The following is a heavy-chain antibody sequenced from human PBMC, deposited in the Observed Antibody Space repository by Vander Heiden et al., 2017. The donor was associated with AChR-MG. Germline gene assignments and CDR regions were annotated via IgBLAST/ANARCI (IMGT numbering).Heavy chain of an antibody. J-gene: IGHJ4*02. D-gene: IGHD3-9*01. CDR2: INHSGST. CDR3: ARLTRGVGFDY. CDR1: GGSFSGYY. Sequence: QVQLQQWGAGLLKPSETLSLTCAVYGGSFSGYYWSWIRQPPGKGLEWIGEINHSGSTNYNPSLKSRVTISVDTSKNQFSLKLSSVTAADTAVYYCARLTRGVGFDYWGQGTLVTVSS. V-gene: IGHV4-34*01.